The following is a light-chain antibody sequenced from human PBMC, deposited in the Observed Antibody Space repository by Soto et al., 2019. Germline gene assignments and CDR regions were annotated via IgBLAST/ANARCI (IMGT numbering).Light chain of an antibody. V-gene: IGKV1-39*01. CDR3: QQSYSTPYT. Sequence: IQMTQSPSSLSASVGDRVTITCRASQSISSYLNWYQQKPGKAPNLLLYSASSLQSGVPSRFSGSGSGTDFTLTISSLQPEDFATYYCQQSYSTPYTFGQGTNLEIK. J-gene: IGKJ2*01. CDR2: SAS. CDR1: QSISSY.